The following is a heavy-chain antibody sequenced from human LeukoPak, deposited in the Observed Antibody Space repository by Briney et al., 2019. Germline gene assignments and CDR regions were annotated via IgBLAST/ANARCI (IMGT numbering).Heavy chain of an antibody. CDR3: ARGTTEIYYYYCYMDV. J-gene: IGHJ6*03. Sequence: SQTLSLTCAIYGDSVSSNSAARNWIRQSPSRGLEWLGRTYYRSKWYNDYAISVKSRITINPDTSKNQFSLQLNSVTPEDTAVYYCARGTTEIYYYYCYMDVWGKGTTVTISS. CDR1: GDSVSSNSAA. V-gene: IGHV6-1*01. D-gene: IGHD1-1*01. CDR2: TYYRSKWYN.